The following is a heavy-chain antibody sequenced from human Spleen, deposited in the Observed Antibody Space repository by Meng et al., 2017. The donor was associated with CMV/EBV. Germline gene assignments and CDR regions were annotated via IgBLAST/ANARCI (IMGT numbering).Heavy chain of an antibody. D-gene: IGHD3-3*01. CDR1: GFTFSDCY. Sequence: GGSLRLSCAASGFTFSDCYMSWIRQAPGKGLEWVSYISGRGTTVYYADSVQGRFTVSRDNTKNSLYLQMNNLRAEDTAVYYCARDESRSGKVYDYWGQGTLVTVSS. V-gene: IGHV3-11*01. CDR2: ISGRGTTV. CDR3: ARDESRSGKVYDY. J-gene: IGHJ4*02.